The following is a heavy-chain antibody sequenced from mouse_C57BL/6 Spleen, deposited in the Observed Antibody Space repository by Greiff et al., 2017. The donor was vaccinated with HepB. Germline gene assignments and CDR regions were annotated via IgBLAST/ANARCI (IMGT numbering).Heavy chain of an antibody. CDR2: IYPGDGDT. D-gene: IGHD1-1*01. CDR1: GYAFSSSW. J-gene: IGHJ4*01. CDR3: ASIFYGSRIDYAMDY. V-gene: IGHV1-82*01. Sequence: QVQLKQSGPELVKPGASVKISCKASGYAFSSSWMNWVKQRPGKGLEWIGRIYPGDGDTNYNGKFKGKATLTADKSSSTAYMQLSSLSSEDSAVYCCASIFYGSRIDYAMDYWGQGTSVTVSS.